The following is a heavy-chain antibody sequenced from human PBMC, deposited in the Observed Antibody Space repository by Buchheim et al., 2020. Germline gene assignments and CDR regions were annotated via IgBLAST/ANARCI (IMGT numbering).Heavy chain of an antibody. CDR1: GISFSDHY. Sequence: EVQLVESGGGLVQPGGSLRLSCAASGISFSDHYMDWVRQAPGKGLEWVGQVRNKRKRYSTEYAASVKGRFTISRDDSKNSLYLQINSLRTEDTAMYYCGDLGSSPLGYWGQGTL. CDR2: VRNKRKRYST. V-gene: IGHV3-72*01. J-gene: IGHJ4*02. CDR3: GDLGSSPLGY. D-gene: IGHD2-2*01.